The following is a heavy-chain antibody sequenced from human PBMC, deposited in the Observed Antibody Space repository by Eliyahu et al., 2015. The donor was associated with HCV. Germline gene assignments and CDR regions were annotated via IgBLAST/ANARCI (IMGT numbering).Heavy chain of an antibody. CDR3: ARDRDYYGSGRDSMDV. D-gene: IGHD3-10*01. J-gene: IGHJ6*02. CDR1: GYTFTSYG. Sequence: QVQLVQSGAEVKKPGASVKVSCKASGYTFTSYGINWVRQAPGQGLEWMGWISVYTGNRNYAQKFQGRVTMTTDTSTSTAYMELKSLISDDTAVYYCARDRDYYGSGRDSMDVWGRGTTVTVSS. V-gene: IGHV1-18*01. CDR2: ISVYTGNR.